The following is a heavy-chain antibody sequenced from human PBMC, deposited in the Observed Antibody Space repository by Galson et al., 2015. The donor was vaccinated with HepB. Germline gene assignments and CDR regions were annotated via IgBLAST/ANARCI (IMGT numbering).Heavy chain of an antibody. D-gene: IGHD1-26*01. Sequence: SVKVSCKASGYSFSTNGIAWVRQAPGQGLEWVGWISAYSGNTKYAEKFQDRVTLTAEASTTTAYMELRSLRSDDTALYYFARAGGEWEPIDFWGQGTLVSVSA. V-gene: IGHV1-18*01. CDR3: ARAGGEWEPIDF. J-gene: IGHJ4*02. CDR1: GYSFSTNG. CDR2: ISAYSGNT.